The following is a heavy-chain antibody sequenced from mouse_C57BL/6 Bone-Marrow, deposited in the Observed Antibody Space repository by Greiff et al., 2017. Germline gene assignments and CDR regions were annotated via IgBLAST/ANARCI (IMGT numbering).Heavy chain of an antibody. D-gene: IGHD1-2*01. V-gene: IGHV1-42*01. Sequence: VQLQQSGPELVKPGASVKISCKASGYSFTGYYMNWVKQSPEKSLEWIGEINPSTGGTTYNQKFKAKATLTVDKSSSTAYMQLKSLTSEDSAVYYCARRVDYGAWFAYWGQGTLVTVSA. CDR2: INPSTGGT. CDR3: ARRVDYGAWFAY. CDR1: GYSFTGYY. J-gene: IGHJ3*01.